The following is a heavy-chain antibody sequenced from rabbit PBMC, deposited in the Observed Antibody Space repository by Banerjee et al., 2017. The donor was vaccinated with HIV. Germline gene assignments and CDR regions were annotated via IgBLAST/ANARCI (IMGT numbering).Heavy chain of an antibody. Sequence: QEQLAESGGGLVQPGGSLKLSCKASGFDFSSYGVSWVRQAPGKGLEWIGYIDPVFRSTYYASWVNGRFTISSHNAQNTLYLQLNSLTAADTATYFCVSYDDYGDRNLWGPGTLVTVS. V-gene: IGHV1S47*01. CDR1: GFDFSSYG. D-gene: IGHD2-1*01. CDR3: VSYDDYGDRNL. J-gene: IGHJ4*01. CDR2: IDPVFRST.